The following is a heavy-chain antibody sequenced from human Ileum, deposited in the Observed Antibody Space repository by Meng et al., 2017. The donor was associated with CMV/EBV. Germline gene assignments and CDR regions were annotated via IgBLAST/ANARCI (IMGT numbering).Heavy chain of an antibody. V-gene: IGHV3-7*01. J-gene: IGHJ6*02. D-gene: IGHD1-14*01. CDR2: IRDDGSGK. CDR1: GFTFSSYW. CDR3: ARYRYKDGMDV. Sequence: GESLKISCAASGFTFSSYWMTWVRQAPGKGLEWVATIRDDGSGKYYVDSVKGRLSISRDNAKNSLYLQMNSLRAEDTALYYCARYRYKDGMDVWGQGTTVTVSS.